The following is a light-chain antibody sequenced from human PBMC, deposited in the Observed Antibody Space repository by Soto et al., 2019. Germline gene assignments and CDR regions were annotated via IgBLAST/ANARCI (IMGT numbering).Light chain of an antibody. J-gene: IGLJ1*01. CDR2: EGT. CDR3: CAYVGARSYV. CDR1: NNL. Sequence: QSVLTQPASVSGSPGQSITISCTGTNNLVSWYQQHPGKAPKVVLYEGTKRPSGVSNRFSGSNSGSTASLTISGLQAEDEAHYFCCAYVGARSYVFGPGTKVTLL. V-gene: IGLV2-23*01.